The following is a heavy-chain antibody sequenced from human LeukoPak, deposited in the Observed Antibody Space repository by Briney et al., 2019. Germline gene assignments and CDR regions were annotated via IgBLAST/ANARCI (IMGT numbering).Heavy chain of an antibody. Sequence: GGSLRLSCAASGFIFNTYEMKWVRQAPGKGLEWVSYISGTGTTIYYADSVKGRFTISRDNARHSLSLLMNSLRAEDTAIYYCVSAYGGLLDHWGQGTLVTVSS. V-gene: IGHV3-48*03. CDR1: GFIFNTYE. J-gene: IGHJ4*02. D-gene: IGHD3-16*01. CDR2: ISGTGTTI. CDR3: VSAYGGLLDH.